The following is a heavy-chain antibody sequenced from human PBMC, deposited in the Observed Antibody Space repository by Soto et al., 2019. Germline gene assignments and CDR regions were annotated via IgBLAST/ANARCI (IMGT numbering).Heavy chain of an antibody. CDR2: TSSSSSYI. CDR1: GFTFSSYS. Sequence: GGSLRLSCAASGFTFSSYSMNWVRQAPGKGLEWVSSTSSSSSYIYYADSVKGRFTISRDNAKNSLYLQMNSLRAEDTAIYSCAREGDSHAFRGFDLWGQGTPVTVSS. CDR3: AREGDSHAFRGFDL. D-gene: IGHD5-18*01. V-gene: IGHV3-21*04. J-gene: IGHJ5*02.